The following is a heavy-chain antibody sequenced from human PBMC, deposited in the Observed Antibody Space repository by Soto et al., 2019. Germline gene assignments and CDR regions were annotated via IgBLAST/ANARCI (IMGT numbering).Heavy chain of an antibody. D-gene: IGHD6-13*01. CDR1: GGSISSYY. CDR2: IYYSGST. CDR3: ARSIAAAGTVDY. J-gene: IGHJ4*02. Sequence: QVQLQESGPGLVKPSETLSLTCTDSGGSISSYYWSWIRQPPGKGLEWIGYIYYSGSTNYTPSLKSRVTISVDTCKNQFSLKLSSVTAADTAVYYCARSIAAAGTVDYWGQGTLVTVSS. V-gene: IGHV4-59*08.